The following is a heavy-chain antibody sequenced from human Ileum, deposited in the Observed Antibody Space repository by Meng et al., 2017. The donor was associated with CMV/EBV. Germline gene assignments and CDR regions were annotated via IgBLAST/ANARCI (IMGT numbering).Heavy chain of an antibody. CDR2: IGTYNGDT. D-gene: IGHD3-22*01. Sequence: ASVKVSCKASGYMFTTYGISWVRQAPGQGLEWMGWIGTYNGDTNYAQKFQGRVTVTTDTSTSTAYMELRSLKSDDTAVYYCARGHLRWLPDYWGQGTRVTVSS. CDR3: ARGHLRWLPDY. V-gene: IGHV1-18*01. CDR1: GYMFTTYG. J-gene: IGHJ4*02.